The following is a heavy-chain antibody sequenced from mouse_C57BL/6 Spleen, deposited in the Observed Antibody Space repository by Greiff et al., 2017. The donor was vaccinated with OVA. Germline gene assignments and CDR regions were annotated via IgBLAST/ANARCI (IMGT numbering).Heavy chain of an antibody. CDR2: FHPYNDDT. CDR1: GYTFTTYP. D-gene: IGHD2-2*01. J-gene: IGHJ4*01. Sequence: VQGVESGAELVKPGASVKMSCKASGYTFTTYPIEWMKQNHGKSLEWIGNFHPYNDDTKYNEKFKGKATLTVEKSSSTVYLELSRLTSDDSAVYYCARGDGYDRYAMDYWGQGTSVTVSS. V-gene: IGHV1-47*01. CDR3: ARGDGYDRYAMDY.